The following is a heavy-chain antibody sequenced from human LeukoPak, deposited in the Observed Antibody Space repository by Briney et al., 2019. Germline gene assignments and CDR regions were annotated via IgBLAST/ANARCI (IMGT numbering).Heavy chain of an antibody. CDR2: IRYDGSNK. Sequence: GGSLRLSCVASGFTFSSYSMHWVRQAPGKGLEWVAFIRYDGSNKYYADSVKGRFTISRDNSKNTLYLQMNSLRAEDTAVYYCAKDGITMVRGTRGDYYMDVWGKGTTVTISS. CDR3: AKDGITMVRGTRGDYYMDV. CDR1: GFTFSSYS. D-gene: IGHD3-10*01. J-gene: IGHJ6*03. V-gene: IGHV3-30*02.